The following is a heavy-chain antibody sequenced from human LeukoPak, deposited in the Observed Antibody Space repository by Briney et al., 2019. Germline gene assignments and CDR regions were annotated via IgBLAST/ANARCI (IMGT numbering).Heavy chain of an antibody. J-gene: IGHJ4*02. CDR1: GGTFSSYA. V-gene: IGHV1-69*13. CDR3: ASNPRWYYYGSGIVH. CDR2: IIPIFGTA. D-gene: IGHD3-10*01. Sequence: GASVKVSCKASGGTFSSYAISWVRQAPGQGLEWMGGIIPIFGTANYAQKFQGRVTITADESTSTAYMELSSLGSEDTAVYYCASNPRWYYYGSGIVHWGQGTLVTVSS.